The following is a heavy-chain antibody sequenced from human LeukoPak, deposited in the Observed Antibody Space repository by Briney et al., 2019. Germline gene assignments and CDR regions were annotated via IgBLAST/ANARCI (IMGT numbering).Heavy chain of an antibody. V-gene: IGHV1-2*02. J-gene: IGHJ4*02. CDR2: INPNSGDT. Sequence: ASVKVSCKASGYTFTGYYIHWVRQAPGQGLEWMGWINPNSGDTDYAQKFQGRVTMTRDTSISTAYMELSRLRSDDTAVYYCARDERYDSSGYPFDYWGQGTLVTVSS. CDR1: GYTFTGYY. CDR3: ARDERYDSSGYPFDY. D-gene: IGHD3-22*01.